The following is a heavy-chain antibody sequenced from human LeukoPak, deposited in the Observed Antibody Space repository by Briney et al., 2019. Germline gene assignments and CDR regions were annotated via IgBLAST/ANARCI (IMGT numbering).Heavy chain of an antibody. CDR3: ATSSTNYCGCDCYHEGDAFDI. Sequence: ASVKVSCKASGYTFTSYGISWVRQAPGQGLEWMGWISAYNGNTNYAQKLQGRVTMTTDASTSTAYMELRSLRSDDTAVYYCATSSTNYCGCDCYHEGDAFDIWGQGTMVTVSS. J-gene: IGHJ3*02. CDR2: ISAYNGNT. CDR1: GYTFTSYG. D-gene: IGHD2-21*02. V-gene: IGHV1-18*01.